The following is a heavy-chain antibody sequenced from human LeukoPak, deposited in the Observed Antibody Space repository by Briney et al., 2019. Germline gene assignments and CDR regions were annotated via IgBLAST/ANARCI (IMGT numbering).Heavy chain of an antibody. CDR1: GFTFSDYY. V-gene: IGHV3-11*01. CDR3: ARALRIYYYFDY. J-gene: IGHJ4*02. CDR2: IRSSGSIT. Sequence: GGSLRLSCAASGFTFSDYYMSWIRQAPGKGLEWVSYIRSSGSITYYADSVKGRFTISRDNAKNSLYLQMNSLSAEDTAVYYCARALRIYYYFDYWGQGTLVTVSS. D-gene: IGHD1-26*01.